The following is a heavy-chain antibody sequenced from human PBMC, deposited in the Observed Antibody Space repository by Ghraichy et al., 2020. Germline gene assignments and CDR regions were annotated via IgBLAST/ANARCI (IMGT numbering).Heavy chain of an antibody. CDR2: IYYNEVT. CDR3: ARSNNWNYELDY. J-gene: IGHJ4*02. CDR1: GASLSTYY. V-gene: IGHV4-59*01. Sequence: SETLSLTCTVSGASLSTYYWSWIRQAPGKGLEWIGYIYYNEVTTYNHSLESRVSISEGSSKNQFSLSLTSVTAADTAVYYCARSNNWNYELDYWGQGTLVSVSS. D-gene: IGHD1-7*01.